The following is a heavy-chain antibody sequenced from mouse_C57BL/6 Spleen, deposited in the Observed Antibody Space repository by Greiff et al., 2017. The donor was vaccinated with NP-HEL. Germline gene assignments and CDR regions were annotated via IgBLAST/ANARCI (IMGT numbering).Heavy chain of an antibody. D-gene: IGHD3-2*02. J-gene: IGHJ3*01. CDR3: ARDLSQATWAGLAY. CDR1: GYSITSGYY. V-gene: IGHV3-6*01. Sequence: VQLQESGPGLVKPSQSLSLTCSVTGYSITSGYYWNWIRQFPGNKLEWMGYISYDGSNNYNPSLKNRISITRDTSKNQFFLKLNSVTTEDTATYYCARDLSQATWAGLAYWGQGTLVTVSA. CDR2: ISYDGSN.